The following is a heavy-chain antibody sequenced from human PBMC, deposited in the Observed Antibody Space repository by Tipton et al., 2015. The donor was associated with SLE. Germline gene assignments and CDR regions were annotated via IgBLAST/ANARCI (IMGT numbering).Heavy chain of an antibody. CDR2: INHSGST. CDR3: ARREVLGS. Sequence: TLSLTCTVPGGSISSYYWSWIRQPAGKGLEWIGDINHSGSTNYNPSLMSRATISVDTSKTQLSLKLSSVTAADTAIYYCARREVLGSWGQGTLVTVSS. V-gene: IGHV4-34*01. J-gene: IGHJ4*02. CDR1: GGSISSYY.